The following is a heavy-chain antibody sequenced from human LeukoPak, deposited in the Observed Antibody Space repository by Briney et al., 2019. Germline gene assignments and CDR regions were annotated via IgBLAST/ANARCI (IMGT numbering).Heavy chain of an antibody. D-gene: IGHD5-12*01. CDR2: ITSSTSYI. V-gene: IGHV3-21*06. CDR1: GFTFSSYS. Sequence: GGSLRLSCAASGFTFSSYSMNWVRQAPGNGLEWVSSITSSTSYIYYADSVKGRFTISRDNAKNSLYLQMNSLRAEDTAVYYCARGATDYFAMDVWGQGTTVTVSS. J-gene: IGHJ6*02. CDR3: ARGATDYFAMDV.